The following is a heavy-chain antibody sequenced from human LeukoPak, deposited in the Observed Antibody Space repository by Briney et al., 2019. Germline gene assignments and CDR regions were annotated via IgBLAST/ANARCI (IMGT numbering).Heavy chain of an antibody. CDR2: IYYSGST. J-gene: IGHJ3*02. CDR3: ARRWFHDAFDI. V-gene: IGHV4-59*08. CDR1: GGSISSYY. D-gene: IGHD2-15*01. Sequence: SETLSLTCTVSGGSISSYYWSWIRQPPGKGMEWIGYIYYSGSTNYNPSLKSRVTISVDTSKNQFSLKLSSVTAADTAVYYCARRWFHDAFDIWGQGTMVTVSS.